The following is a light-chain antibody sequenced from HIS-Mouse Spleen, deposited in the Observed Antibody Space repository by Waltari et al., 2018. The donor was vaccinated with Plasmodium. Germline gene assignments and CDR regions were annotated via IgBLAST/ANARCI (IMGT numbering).Light chain of an antibody. CDR3: QQRSNWLPWS. J-gene: IGKJ1*01. Sequence: EIVLTQSPATLSLSPGERATLSCRASQSVSSYLAWYQQKPGQAPRLLIYDASNRATGIPARFSGSVSGTYCTLTISDLEPVDFAVYYCQQRSNWLPWSFGQGTKVEIK. CDR2: DAS. CDR1: QSVSSY. V-gene: IGKV3-11*01.